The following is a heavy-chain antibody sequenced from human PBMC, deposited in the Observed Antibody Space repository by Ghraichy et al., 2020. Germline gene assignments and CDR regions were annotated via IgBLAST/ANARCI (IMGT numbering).Heavy chain of an antibody. CDR3: ARGNDYGDGLALCYFDF. CDR2: IFSSGDT. J-gene: IGHJ4*02. CDR1: GDSVNSVGYY. D-gene: IGHD4-17*01. V-gene: IGHV4-31*03. Sequence: TLSLTCTVSGDSVNSVGYYWSWIRQYPGKGLEWIGYIFSSGDTIYTPSLKSSATIYIDTSKNQFSLHLTSVTSADTSLYYCARGNDYGDGLALCYFDFWGQGTLVSVSS.